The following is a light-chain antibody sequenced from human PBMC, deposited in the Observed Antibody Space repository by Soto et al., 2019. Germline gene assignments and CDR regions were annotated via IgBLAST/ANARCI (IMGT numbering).Light chain of an antibody. CDR2: DVS. CDR3: TAYTSSSTYV. J-gene: IGLJ1*01. V-gene: IGLV2-14*01. CDR1: SSDVGAYNY. Sequence: LTQPASVSGSPGKSIAISCTGTSSDVGAYNYVSWYQQHPGKAPKLMIYDVSHRPSGASDRFSGSKSGNTASLTISGLQPEDEADYYCTAYTSSSTYVFGTGPKVTVL.